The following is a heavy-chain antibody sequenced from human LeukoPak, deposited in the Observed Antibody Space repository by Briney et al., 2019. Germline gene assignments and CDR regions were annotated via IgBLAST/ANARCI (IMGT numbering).Heavy chain of an antibody. J-gene: IGHJ4*02. CDR2: IIPIFGTA. CDR3: ASGYCSGGSCPDY. CDR1: GGTFSSYA. D-gene: IGHD2-15*01. V-gene: IGHV1-69*01. Sequence: SVNVSCKASGGTFSSYAISWVRQAPGQGLEWMGGIIPIFGTANYAQKFQGRVTITADESTSTAYMELSSLRSEDTAVYYCASGYCSGGSCPDYWGQGTLVTVSS.